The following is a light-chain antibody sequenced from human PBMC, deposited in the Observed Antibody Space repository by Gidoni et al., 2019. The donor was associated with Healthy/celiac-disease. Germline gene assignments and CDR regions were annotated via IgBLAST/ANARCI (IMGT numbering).Light chain of an antibody. CDR1: QSRSSY. CDR2: AAA. Sequence: DIHVTHSPSALSASVGDRVTITRRASQSRSSYLNWYQQKPGKAPTLLIYAAASLQSGVTSRFSGSGSGTDFTLTISSLEPEDFATYYCQQSYRTPLTFGGGTKVEIK. V-gene: IGKV1-39*01. J-gene: IGKJ4*01. CDR3: QQSYRTPLT.